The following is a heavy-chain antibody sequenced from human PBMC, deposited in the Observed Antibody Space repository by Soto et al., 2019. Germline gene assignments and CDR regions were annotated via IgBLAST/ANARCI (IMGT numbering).Heavy chain of an antibody. V-gene: IGHV3-64*01. Sequence: PGGSLRLCCAASGFTFSSYAMHWVRQAPGKGLEYVSAISSNGGSTYYANSVKGRFTISRDNSKNTLYLQMGSLRAEDMAVYYCARPFFYCSSTSCPFDYWGQGTLVTVSS. CDR2: ISSNGGST. CDR1: GFTFSSYA. D-gene: IGHD2-2*01. CDR3: ARPFFYCSSTSCPFDY. J-gene: IGHJ4*02.